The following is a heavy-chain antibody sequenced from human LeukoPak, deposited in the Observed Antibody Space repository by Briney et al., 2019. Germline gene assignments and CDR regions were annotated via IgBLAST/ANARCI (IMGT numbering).Heavy chain of an antibody. D-gene: IGHD1-26*01. J-gene: IGHJ4*02. V-gene: IGHV3-21*04. CDR3: AKDTSGSYLKDPTPRDY. CDR2: ISSSSSYI. Sequence: GGSLRLSCAASGFTFSSYSMNWVRQAPGKGLEWVSSISSSSSYIYYADSVKGRFTISRDNAKNSLYLQMNSLRAEDTAVYYCAKDTSGSYLKDPTPRDYWGQGTLVTVSS. CDR1: GFTFSSYS.